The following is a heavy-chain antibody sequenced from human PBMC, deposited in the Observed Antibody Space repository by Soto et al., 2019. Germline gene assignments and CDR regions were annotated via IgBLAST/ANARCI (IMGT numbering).Heavy chain of an antibody. CDR3: ARERLGSTGYYTGWYDAFDI. CDR2: SSTTI. J-gene: IGHJ3*02. Sequence: SSTTIYYADSVEGRFTISRDNAKNSLYLQMNSLRAEDTAVYYCARERLGSTGYYTGWYDAFDIWGQGTMVTV. V-gene: IGHV3-48*01. D-gene: IGHD6-19*01.